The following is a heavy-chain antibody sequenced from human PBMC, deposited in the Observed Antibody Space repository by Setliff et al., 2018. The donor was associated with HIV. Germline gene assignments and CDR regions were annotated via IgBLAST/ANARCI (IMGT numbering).Heavy chain of an antibody. CDR1: GYTFTNYY. V-gene: IGHV7-4-1*02. D-gene: IGHD3-10*01. J-gene: IGHJ6*03. CDR3: ARLRAYYGSGLMDV. CDR2: INTNSWIP. Sequence: ASVKVSCKASGYTFTNYYIHWVRQAPGQGLEWMGWINTNSWIPTYAQGFTGRFVFSLDTTVRTAYLEISDLRADDTGVYYCARLRAYYGSGLMDVWGEGTTVTVSS.